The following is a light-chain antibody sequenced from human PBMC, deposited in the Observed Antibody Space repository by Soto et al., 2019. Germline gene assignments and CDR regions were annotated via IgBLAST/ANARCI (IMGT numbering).Light chain of an antibody. V-gene: IGKV3-15*01. J-gene: IGKJ1*01. CDR1: QSVTNN. CDR3: QQYNNWPRT. CDR2: AAS. Sequence: EIMLTQSPGTLSLSPWGGATVSCRASQSVTNNVAWYQQKPGQAPRLLMYAASTRATRIPARFSGSGSGTEFTLTISSLQSEDSALYYCQQYNNWPRTFGQGTKVDIK.